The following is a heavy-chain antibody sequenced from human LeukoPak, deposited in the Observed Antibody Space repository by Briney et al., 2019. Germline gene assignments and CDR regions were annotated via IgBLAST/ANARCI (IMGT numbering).Heavy chain of an antibody. V-gene: IGHV3-30*02. Sequence: TGGSLRLSCAASGSTFGSYGMHWVRQAPGKGLEWVAFIRYDGSSKYYADSVKGRFTISRDNFENALYLQMNSLRPEDTAVYYCAGIAVAAIHWGQGTLVTVSS. CDR2: IRYDGSSK. J-gene: IGHJ4*02. CDR1: GSTFGSYG. D-gene: IGHD6-19*01. CDR3: AGIAVAAIH.